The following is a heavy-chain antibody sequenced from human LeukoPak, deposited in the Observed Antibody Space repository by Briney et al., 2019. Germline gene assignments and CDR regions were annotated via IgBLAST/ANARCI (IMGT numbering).Heavy chain of an antibody. CDR2: INQDGNEK. Sequence: GGSLRLSCAASGFIFTNYWMSWVRQAPGKGLEWVGNINQDGNEKYYVDSVKGRFTISRDNAKNSLYLQMNSPRAEDTAVYYCARDRGIHGWFDPWGQGTLVTVSS. CDR3: ARDRGIHGWFDP. D-gene: IGHD3-10*01. V-gene: IGHV3-7*01. J-gene: IGHJ5*02. CDR1: GFIFTNYW.